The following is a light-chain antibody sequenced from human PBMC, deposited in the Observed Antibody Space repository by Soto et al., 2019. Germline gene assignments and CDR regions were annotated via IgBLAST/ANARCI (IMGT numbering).Light chain of an antibody. J-gene: IGKJ1*01. CDR2: AAS. CDR3: PQYYSYPRT. CDR1: QGIDSS. V-gene: IGKV1-8*01. Sequence: ALLLTQSPSSQSASVGDRVPITCRASQGIDSSFAWYQQKPGKAPKLLIYAASNLQSGVPSRFSGSGSGTDFTLTISCLQSEDFATYYCPQYYSYPRTFGQGTMADIK.